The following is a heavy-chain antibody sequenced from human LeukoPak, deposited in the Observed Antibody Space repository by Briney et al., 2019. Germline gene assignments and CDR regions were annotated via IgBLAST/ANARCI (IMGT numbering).Heavy chain of an antibody. D-gene: IGHD1-14*01. J-gene: IGHJ4*02. Sequence: GGSLRLSCAASGFTFSSYGMHWVRQAPGKGLEWVAVISYDGSNKYYADSVKGRFTISRDNSKSTLYLQMNSLRAEDTAVYYCAKDYQPALDYWGQGTLVTVSS. CDR3: AKDYQPALDY. CDR2: ISYDGSNK. V-gene: IGHV3-30*18. CDR1: GFTFSSYG.